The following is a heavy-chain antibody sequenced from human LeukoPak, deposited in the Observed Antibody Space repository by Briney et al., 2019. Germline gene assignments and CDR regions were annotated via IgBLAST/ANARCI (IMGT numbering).Heavy chain of an antibody. CDR3: AKDASSTFYYMDV. J-gene: IGHJ6*03. CDR1: GFTFSDYY. V-gene: IGHV3-11*01. CDR2: ISSSGSTI. D-gene: IGHD3-16*01. Sequence: KPGGSLRLSCAASGFTFSDYYMSWIRQAPGKGLEWVSYISSSGSTIYYADSVKGRFTISRDNSKNTLYLQMNSLRAEDTAVYYCAKDASSTFYYMDVWGKGTTVTVSS.